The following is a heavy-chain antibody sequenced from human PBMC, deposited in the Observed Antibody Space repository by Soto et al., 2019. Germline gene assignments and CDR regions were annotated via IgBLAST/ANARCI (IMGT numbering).Heavy chain of an antibody. J-gene: IGHJ3*02. D-gene: IGHD3-3*01. CDR3: ARQRQDYDFWSGYSHPGAFDI. V-gene: IGHV5-10-1*01. Sequence: GESLKISCKGSGYSFTSYWISWVRQMPGKGLEWMGRIDPSDSYTNYSPSFQGHVTISADKSISTAYLQWSSLKASDTAMYYCARQRQDYDFWSGYSHPGAFDIGGQGTMVTVSS. CDR1: GYSFTSYW. CDR2: IDPSDSYT.